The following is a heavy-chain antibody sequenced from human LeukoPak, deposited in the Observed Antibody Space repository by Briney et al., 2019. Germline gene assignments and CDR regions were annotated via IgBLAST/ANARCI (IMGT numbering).Heavy chain of an antibody. CDR3: AKGGFCSAGSCYGGFDP. V-gene: IGHV3-23*01. CDR2: ISGSGGST. D-gene: IGHD2-15*01. CDR1: GFTFSSYA. Sequence: GGSLRLSCAASGFTFSSYAMSWVRQAPGKGLEWVSAISGSGGSTWYADSVKGRFTISGDNSKNSLYMQMNSLRVEDTAVYYCAKGGFCSAGSCYGGFDPWGQGTLVTVSS. J-gene: IGHJ5*02.